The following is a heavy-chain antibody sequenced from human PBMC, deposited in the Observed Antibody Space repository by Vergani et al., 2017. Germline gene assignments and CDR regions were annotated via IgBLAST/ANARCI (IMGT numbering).Heavy chain of an antibody. CDR1: GYSIRNGYY. J-gene: IGHJ5*02. V-gene: IGHV4-38-2*01. CDR2: IYPNGNG. Sequence: QVQLQESGPGLVEPSETLSLTCAVSGYSIRNGYYWGWIRQPAGRGLEWIGRIYPNGNGNYNESIRSRLTMSIDTSRSQFSLSLSSVTAADTAVYYCARGNCGVNCPKYNWLAPWGRGSLVTVSS. D-gene: IGHD2-21*01. CDR3: ARGNCGVNCPKYNWLAP.